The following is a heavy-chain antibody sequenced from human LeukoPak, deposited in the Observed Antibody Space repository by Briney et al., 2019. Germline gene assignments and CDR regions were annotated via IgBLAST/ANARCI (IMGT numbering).Heavy chain of an antibody. J-gene: IGHJ4*02. Sequence: GGSLRLSCAASGFTFSNYAMSWVRQAPGKGLEWVSSISSSSSYIYYADSVKGRFTISRDNAKNSLYLQMNSLRAEDTAVYYCARVWSIAVAGTDDYWGQGTLVTVSS. V-gene: IGHV3-21*01. CDR2: ISSSSSYI. CDR3: ARVWSIAVAGTDDY. CDR1: GFTFSNYA. D-gene: IGHD6-19*01.